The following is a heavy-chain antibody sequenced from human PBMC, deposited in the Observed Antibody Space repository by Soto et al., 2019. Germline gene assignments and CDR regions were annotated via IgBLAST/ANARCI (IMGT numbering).Heavy chain of an antibody. Sequence: EVQLVESGGGLVKPGGSLRLSCAASGFTFSSYSMNWVRQAPGKGLEWVSSISSSSSYIYYADSVKGRFTISRDNAKNSLYLPMNSLRAEDTAVYYCARQDVKSGVYYGMDVWGQGTTVTVSS. J-gene: IGHJ6*02. V-gene: IGHV3-21*01. CDR1: GFTFSSYS. CDR3: ARQDVKSGVYYGMDV. D-gene: IGHD3-10*01. CDR2: ISSSSSYI.